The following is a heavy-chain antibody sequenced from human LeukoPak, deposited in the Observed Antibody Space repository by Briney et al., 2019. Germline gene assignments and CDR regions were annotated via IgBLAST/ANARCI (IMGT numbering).Heavy chain of an antibody. CDR3: ARNGDGDSPNNWFDP. J-gene: IGHJ5*02. V-gene: IGHV5-51*01. Sequence: GESLKISCKGSGYSFTSYWIGWVRQMPGEGLEWMGIIYPGDSDTRYSPSFQGQVTISADKSISTAYPQWSSLKASDTAMYYCARNGDGDSPNNWFDPWGQGTLVTVSS. CDR1: GYSFTSYW. D-gene: IGHD4-17*01. CDR2: IYPGDSDT.